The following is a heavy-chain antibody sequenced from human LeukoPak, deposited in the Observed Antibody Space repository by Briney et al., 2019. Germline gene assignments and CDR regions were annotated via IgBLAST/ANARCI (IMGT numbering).Heavy chain of an antibody. V-gene: IGHV4-59*01. CDR2: IYDSGST. Sequence: SETLSLTCTVSGGSISSYYWSWIRQPPGKGLEWIGYIYDSGSTNYNPSLKSRVTISVDTSKNQFSLKLSSVTAADTAVYYCARVPIAAAVPLFDYWGQGTLVTVSS. D-gene: IGHD6-13*01. CDR3: ARVPIAAAVPLFDY. CDR1: GGSISSYY. J-gene: IGHJ4*02.